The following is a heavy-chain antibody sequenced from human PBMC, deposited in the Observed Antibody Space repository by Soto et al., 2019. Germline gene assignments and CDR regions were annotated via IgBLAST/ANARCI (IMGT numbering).Heavy chain of an antibody. V-gene: IGHV3-23*01. CDR2: ISGSGGST. D-gene: IGHD2-2*01. J-gene: IGHJ6*02. CDR1: GFTFSSYA. CDR3: AKGGSTSRGPYYYGMDV. Sequence: GGSLRLSCAASGFTFSSYAMSWVRQAPGKGLEWVSAISGSGGSTYYADSVKGRFTISRDNSKNTLYLQMNSLRAEDTAVYYCAKGGSTSRGPYYYGMDVWGQGARVTVSS.